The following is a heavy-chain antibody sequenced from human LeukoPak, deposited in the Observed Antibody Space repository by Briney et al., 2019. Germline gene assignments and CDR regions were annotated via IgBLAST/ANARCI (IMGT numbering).Heavy chain of an antibody. D-gene: IGHD7-27*01. V-gene: IGHV3-23*01. J-gene: IGHJ4*02. CDR2: ISASGGDT. Sequence: PGGSLRLSCAASGFSFSTYSFSWVRQAPGKGLEWVSGISASGGDTFYADSVKGRFTISRDNSKNTLYLQMNSLRAEDTAVYYCVANWGTGFDYWGQGTLVTVSS. CDR3: VANWGTGFDY. CDR1: GFSFSTYS.